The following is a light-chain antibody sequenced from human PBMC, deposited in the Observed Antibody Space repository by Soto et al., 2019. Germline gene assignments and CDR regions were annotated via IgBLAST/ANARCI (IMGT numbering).Light chain of an antibody. V-gene: IGKV3-20*01. Sequence: EIVLTQSPGTLSLSPGERATLSCRAGQSVSSSYLAWYQQKPGQAPRLLIYATSSRATGIPDRFSGSGSGTDFTLTISSLQSEDFAVYYCQQYNTWRSISFGQGTRLEIK. CDR2: ATS. CDR3: QQYNTWRSIS. J-gene: IGKJ5*01. CDR1: QSVSSSY.